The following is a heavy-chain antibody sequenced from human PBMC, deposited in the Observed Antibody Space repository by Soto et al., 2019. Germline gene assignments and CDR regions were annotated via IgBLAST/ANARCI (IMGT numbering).Heavy chain of an antibody. Sequence: GGSLRLSCAASGFTFSDAWMTWVRQAPGKGLEWVGRIKRKTDGGTTDYAAPVNGRFSISRDDSKNTLYLQMNSLKTDDTAVYYCTSTLGYWGQGTLVTVSS. V-gene: IGHV3-15*01. CDR2: IKRKTDGGTT. CDR1: GFTFSDAW. CDR3: TSTLGY. J-gene: IGHJ4*02.